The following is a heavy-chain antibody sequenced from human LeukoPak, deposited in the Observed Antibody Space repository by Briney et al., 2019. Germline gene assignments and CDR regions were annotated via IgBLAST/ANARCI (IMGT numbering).Heavy chain of an antibody. CDR1: SGSISYYY. CDR3: ARCSSSWNYYYYYMDV. CDR2: IYYSGST. D-gene: IGHD6-13*01. V-gene: IGHV4-59*01. J-gene: IGHJ6*03. Sequence: SETLSLTCTVSSGSISYYYWSWIRQPPGKGLEWIGYIYYSGSTNYNPSLKSRVTISVATSKNQFSLKLNSVTAADTAVYYCARCSSSWNYYYYYMDVWGKGTTVTVSS.